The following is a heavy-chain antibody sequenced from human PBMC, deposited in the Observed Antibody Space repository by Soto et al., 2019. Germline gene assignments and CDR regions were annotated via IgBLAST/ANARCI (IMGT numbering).Heavy chain of an antibody. Sequence: PGGSLRLSCAASGFTFSSYWMYWVRQAPGKGLVWVSHINNDGSSASYADSVKGRFTISRDNAKNTLYLQMNSLRAEDTAVYYCARVWLAFDYWGQGTLVTVSS. D-gene: IGHD6-19*01. V-gene: IGHV3-74*01. CDR1: GFTFSSYW. J-gene: IGHJ4*02. CDR3: ARVWLAFDY. CDR2: INNDGSSA.